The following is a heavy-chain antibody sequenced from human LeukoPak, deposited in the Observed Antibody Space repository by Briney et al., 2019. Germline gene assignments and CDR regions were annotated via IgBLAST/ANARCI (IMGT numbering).Heavy chain of an antibody. V-gene: IGHV3-21*01. D-gene: IGHD2-8*01. CDR2: ISSSSSYI. Sequence: GGSLRLSCAASRFTFSSYSMNWVRQAPGKGLEWVSSISSSSSYIYYADSVKGRFTISRDNAKNSLYLQMNSLRAEDTAVYYCAREYARYYYYMDVWGKGTTVTISS. J-gene: IGHJ6*03. CDR1: RFTFSSYS. CDR3: AREYARYYYYMDV.